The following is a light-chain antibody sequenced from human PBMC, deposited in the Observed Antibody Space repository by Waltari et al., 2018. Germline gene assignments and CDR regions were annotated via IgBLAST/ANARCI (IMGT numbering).Light chain of an antibody. V-gene: IGLV2-14*01. CDR1: SRDLGFYNY. CDR2: DVS. CDR3: NSYTGSSSWV. Sequence: QSALTQPTSVSGSPGQSITISCTGTSRDLGFYNYVSWYQQYPGKVPQLLIYDVSDRPSGVSSRFSGSKSGNTASLTISGLQADDEADYYCNSYTGSSSWVFGGGTKLTVL. J-gene: IGLJ3*02.